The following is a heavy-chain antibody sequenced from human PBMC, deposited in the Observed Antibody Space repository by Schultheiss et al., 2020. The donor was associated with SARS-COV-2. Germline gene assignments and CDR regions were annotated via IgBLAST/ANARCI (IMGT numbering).Heavy chain of an antibody. V-gene: IGHV3-11*06. CDR2: ISSSGSYT. J-gene: IGHJ4*02. Sequence: GGSLRLSCAASGFTFTDYYMTWVRQPPGKGLEYVSYISSSGSYTNYADSVKGRFTISRDNSKNTLYLQMSSLRAEDTAVYYCARDLEVGGDRDYWGQGTLVTVSS. D-gene: IGHD3-16*01. CDR3: ARDLEVGGDRDY. CDR1: GFTFTDYY.